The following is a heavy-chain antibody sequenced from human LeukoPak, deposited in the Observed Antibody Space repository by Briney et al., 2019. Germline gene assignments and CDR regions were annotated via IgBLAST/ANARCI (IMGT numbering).Heavy chain of an antibody. V-gene: IGHV4-61*02. CDR1: GGSISSSSYY. CDR2: IYTSGST. CDR3: ARGASWFDP. J-gene: IGHJ5*02. Sequence: KPSETLSLTCTVSGGSISSSSYYWSWIRQPAGKGLEWIGRIYTSGSTNYNPSLKSRVTMSVDTSKNQFSLKLSSVTAADTAVYYCARGASWFDPWGQGTLVTVSS.